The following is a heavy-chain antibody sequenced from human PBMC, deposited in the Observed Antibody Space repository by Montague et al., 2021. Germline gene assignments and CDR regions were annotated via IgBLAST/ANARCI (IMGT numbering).Heavy chain of an antibody. V-gene: IGHV4-59*01. Sequence: SETLSLTCSVSGASISDYYWRWIRQPPGKGLEWIGYIYYSRRTNYNPSLKSRVTISVDTSKNQFSLKLSSVTAADTASYYCAVTNPYYYYGMDVWGQGTTVTVSS. CDR1: GASISDYY. CDR3: AVTNPYYYYGMDV. CDR2: IYYSRRT. D-gene: IGHD1-14*01. J-gene: IGHJ6*02.